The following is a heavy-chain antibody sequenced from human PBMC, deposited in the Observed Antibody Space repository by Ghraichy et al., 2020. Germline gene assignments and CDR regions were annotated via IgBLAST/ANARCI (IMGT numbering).Heavy chain of an antibody. CDR3: ARDRKGRQRAQGYYYYYGMDV. J-gene: IGHJ6*02. Sequence: GGSLRLSCAASGFTFSSYAMHWVRQAPGKGLEWVAVISYDGSNKYYADSVKGRFTISRDNSKNTLYLQMNSLRAEDTAVYYCARDRKGRQRAQGYYYYYGMDVWGQGTTVTVSS. CDR1: GFTFSSYA. V-gene: IGHV3-30*04. CDR2: ISYDGSNK. D-gene: IGHD6-25*01.